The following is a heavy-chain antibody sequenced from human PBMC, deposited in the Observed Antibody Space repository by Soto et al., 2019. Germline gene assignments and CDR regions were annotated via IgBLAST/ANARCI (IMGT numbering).Heavy chain of an antibody. Sequence: EVQLVESGGGLVKPGGSLRLSCTASAVTFSSYSMNWVRQAPGKGLEWVSSISSSSSYIYYVDSVKGRFIISRDNAKNSQCRQMNSLRAEATALEYCARDPWSGSIRFDPWGQSSPVTVSS. V-gene: IGHV3-21*01. D-gene: IGHD3-10*01. CDR1: AVTFSSYS. CDR2: ISSSSSYI. CDR3: ARDPWSGSIRFDP. J-gene: IGHJ5*02.